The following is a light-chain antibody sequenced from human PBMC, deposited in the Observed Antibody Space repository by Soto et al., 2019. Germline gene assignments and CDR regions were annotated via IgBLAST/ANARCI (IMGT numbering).Light chain of an antibody. V-gene: IGKV3-11*01. CDR1: QYINTR. CDR2: QTS. CDR3: HQRQSWPRT. J-gene: IGKJ1*01. Sequence: EMVLTETPAPLSSFPGDIVTLSCRASQYINTRLAWYQHRPGQAPRLLIYQTSIRAAGIPARFSASGSGTDFTLTISDVQPEDFALYYCHQRQSWPRTFGQGTKVDI.